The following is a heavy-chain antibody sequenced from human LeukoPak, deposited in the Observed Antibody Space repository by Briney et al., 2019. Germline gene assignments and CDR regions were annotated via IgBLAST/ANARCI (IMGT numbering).Heavy chain of an antibody. CDR2: IIPIFGTA. D-gene: IGHD4/OR15-4a*01. J-gene: IGHJ3*01. CDR3: IRWGIYGANSGAHAFDV. V-gene: IGHV1-69*05. CDR1: GGTFSSYA. Sequence: SVKVSCKASGGTFSSYAISWVRQAPGQGLEWMGRIIPIFGTANYAQKSQGRVTITTDESTSTAYMELSSLRSEDTAVYYCIRWGIYGANSGAHAFDVWGQGTVVTVSS.